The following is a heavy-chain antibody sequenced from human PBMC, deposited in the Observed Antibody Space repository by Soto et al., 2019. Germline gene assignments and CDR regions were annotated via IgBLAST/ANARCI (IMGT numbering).Heavy chain of an antibody. CDR1: GGSISSGGYY. J-gene: IGHJ6*02. CDR2: IYYSGST. V-gene: IGHV4-31*03. Sequence: TLSLTCTVSGGSISSGGYYWSWIRQHPGKGLEWIGYIYYSGSTYYNPSLKSRVTISVDTSKNQFSLKLSSVTAADTAVYYCARDGGYCSSTSCYRDYYYGMDVWGQGATVIVSS. D-gene: IGHD2-2*02. CDR3: ARDGGYCSSTSCYRDYYYGMDV.